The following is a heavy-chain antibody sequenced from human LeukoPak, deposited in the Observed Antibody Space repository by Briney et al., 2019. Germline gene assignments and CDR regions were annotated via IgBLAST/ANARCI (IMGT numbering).Heavy chain of an antibody. Sequence: GGSLRLSCAASGFTFNTYGMHWVRQAPGKGLEWVAFIQNDEIDKFYADSVKGRFTISRGNSKNTLYLQMNSLRAEDTAVYYCARDLVAAQGDYWGQGTLVTVSS. D-gene: IGHD6-6*01. V-gene: IGHV3-30*02. J-gene: IGHJ4*02. CDR1: GFTFNTYG. CDR2: IQNDEIDK. CDR3: ARDLVAAQGDY.